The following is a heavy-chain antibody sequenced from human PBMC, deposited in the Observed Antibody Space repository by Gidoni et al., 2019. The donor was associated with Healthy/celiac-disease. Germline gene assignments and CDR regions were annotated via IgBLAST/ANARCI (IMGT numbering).Heavy chain of an antibody. J-gene: IGHJ4*02. D-gene: IGHD3-10*01. CDR3: ARMIRGVIGAGYYFDY. V-gene: IGHV3-30-3*01. CDR1: GFTFSSYA. CDR2: ISYDGSNK. Sequence: QVQLVESGGGVVQPGRSLRLSCAASGFTFSSYAMHWVRQAPGKGLGWVAVISYDGSNKYYADSVKGRFTISRDNSKNTLYLQMNSLRAEDTAVYYCARMIRGVIGAGYYFDYWGQGTLVTVSS.